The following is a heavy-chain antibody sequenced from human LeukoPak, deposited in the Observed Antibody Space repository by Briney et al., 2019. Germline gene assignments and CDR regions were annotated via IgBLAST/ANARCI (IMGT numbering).Heavy chain of an antibody. CDR3: AKDSSGYSDYFDY. J-gene: IGHJ4*02. CDR2: IYSGGST. CDR1: GFTFSSYG. V-gene: IGHV3-23*03. D-gene: IGHD3-22*01. Sequence: PGGSLRPSCAASGFTFSSYGMTWVRQAPGKGLEWVSLIYSGGSTYYADSVKGRFTISRDNSKNTLYLQMNSLRAGDTAVYYCAKDSSGYSDYFDYWGQGTLVTVSS.